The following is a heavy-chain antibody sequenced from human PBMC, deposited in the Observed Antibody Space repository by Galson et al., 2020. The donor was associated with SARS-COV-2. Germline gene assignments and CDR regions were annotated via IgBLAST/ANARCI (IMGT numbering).Heavy chain of an antibody. CDR1: GYTFTGYY. CDR3: ASSRLDYVWGSYRYHPLFDC. Sequence: SVKVSCKASGYTFTGYYIHWVRQPPGQGLEWMGWINPNSGSTNYAQKSQGRVTMTRDTSISTADMELSRLRSDDTAVYYCASSRLDYVWGSYRYHPLFDCWGQGTLVTVSS. CDR2: INPNSGST. J-gene: IGHJ4*02. V-gene: IGHV1-2*02. D-gene: IGHD3-16*02.